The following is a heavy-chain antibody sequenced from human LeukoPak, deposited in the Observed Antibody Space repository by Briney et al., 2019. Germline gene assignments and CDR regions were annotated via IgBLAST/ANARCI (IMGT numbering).Heavy chain of an antibody. CDR2: ISHDGGNK. J-gene: IGHJ4*02. CDR1: GFAFSQFP. V-gene: IGHV3-30*18. Sequence: PGRSLRLSCVASGFAFSQFPVHWVRQAPGKRLEWVAFISHDGGNKKYGDSVKGRFTISRDNSKNTVYLQMNSLRAEDTAVYYCAKDKGRDGYNFDYWGQGTLVTGSS. CDR3: AKDKGRDGYNFDY. D-gene: IGHD5-24*01.